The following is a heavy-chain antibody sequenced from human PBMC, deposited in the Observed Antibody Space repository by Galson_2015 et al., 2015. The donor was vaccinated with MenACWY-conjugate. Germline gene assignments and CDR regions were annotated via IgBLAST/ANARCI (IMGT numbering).Heavy chain of an antibody. CDR2: IYSGGST. J-gene: IGHJ6*02. CDR1: GFTVSSNY. Sequence: SLRLSCAASGFTVSSNYMSWVRQAPGKGLEWVSVIYSGGSTYYADSVKGRFTISRDNSKNTLYLQMNSLRAEDTAVYYCAREDYGDYDTPSRDYYYGMDVWGQGTTVTVSS. V-gene: IGHV3-53*01. D-gene: IGHD4-17*01. CDR3: AREDYGDYDTPSRDYYYGMDV.